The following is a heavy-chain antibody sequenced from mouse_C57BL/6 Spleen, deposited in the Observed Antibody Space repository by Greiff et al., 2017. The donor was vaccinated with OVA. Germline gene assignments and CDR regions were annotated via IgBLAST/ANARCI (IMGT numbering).Heavy chain of an antibody. V-gene: IGHV1-80*01. CDR2: IYPGDGDT. CDR1: GYAFSSYW. D-gene: IGHD1-1*02. CDR3: ARSTYGLYYAMDY. J-gene: IGHJ4*01. Sequence: QVQLQQSGAELVKPGASVKISCKASGYAFSSYWMNWVKQRPGKGLEWIGQIYPGDGDTNYNGKFKGKATLTADKSSSTAYMQLSSLTSEDSAVYFCARSTYGLYYAMDYWGQGTSVTVSS.